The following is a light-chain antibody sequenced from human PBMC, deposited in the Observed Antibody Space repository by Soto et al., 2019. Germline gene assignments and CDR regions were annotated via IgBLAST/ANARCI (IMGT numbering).Light chain of an antibody. Sequence: DIHLTQSPSFLSASLLYRLSINCRASQGIASYLAWYQQAPGKAPKLLIYAASTLQSGVPSRFSGSGSGTEFTLTISSLQPEDFATYYCQQLISYPLTFGGGTKVDI. CDR1: QGIASY. V-gene: IGKV1-9*01. CDR3: QQLISYPLT. J-gene: IGKJ4*01. CDR2: AAS.